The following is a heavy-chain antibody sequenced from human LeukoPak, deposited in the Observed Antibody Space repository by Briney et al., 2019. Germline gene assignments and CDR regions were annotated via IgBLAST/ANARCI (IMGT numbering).Heavy chain of an antibody. Sequence: GSSVKASCKASGGTFSSYAISWVRQAPGQGLEWMGGIIPIFGTANYAQKFQGRVTITTDESTSTAYMELSSLRSEDTAVYYCARSVVVPAAIPNWFDPWGQGTLVTVSS. CDR1: GGTFSSYA. CDR3: ARSVVVPAAIPNWFDP. J-gene: IGHJ5*02. V-gene: IGHV1-69*05. CDR2: IIPIFGTA. D-gene: IGHD2-2*02.